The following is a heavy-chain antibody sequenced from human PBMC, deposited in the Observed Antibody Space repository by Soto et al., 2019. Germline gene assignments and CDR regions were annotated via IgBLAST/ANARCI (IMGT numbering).Heavy chain of an antibody. CDR3: ARLIGNSWLDS. CDR1: GENVSTNSAT. CDR2: TYYRSNWYT. D-gene: IGHD2-8*01. Sequence: SQALSLTCAISGENVSTNSATWDWLRPSPSGGLEWLGRTYYRSNWYTDYAVSVKGRITISPDTSNNQLSLQLNSVTPDDTAVYYCARLIGNSWLDSWGQGTLVTVSS. V-gene: IGHV6-1*01. J-gene: IGHJ5*01.